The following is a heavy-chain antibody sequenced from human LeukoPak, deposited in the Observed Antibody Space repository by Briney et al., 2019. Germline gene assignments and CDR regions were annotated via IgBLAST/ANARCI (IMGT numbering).Heavy chain of an antibody. V-gene: IGHV3-30*04. D-gene: IGHD5-18*01. CDR3: AKDRYSYGYRMADY. CDR1: GFTFSSYA. J-gene: IGHJ4*02. Sequence: GRSLRLSCAASGFTFSSYAMHWVRQAPGKGLEWVAVISYDGSNKYYADSVKGRFTISRDNSKNTLYLQMNSLRAEDTAVYYCAKDRYSYGYRMADYWGQGTLVTVSS. CDR2: ISYDGSNK.